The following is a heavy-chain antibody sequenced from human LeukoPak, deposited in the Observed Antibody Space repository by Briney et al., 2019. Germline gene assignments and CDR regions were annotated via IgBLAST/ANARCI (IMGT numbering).Heavy chain of an antibody. CDR3: YYYASSGFYPQTKIDY. V-gene: IGHV3-23*01. J-gene: IGHJ4*02. CDR1: GFTFSSFA. D-gene: IGHD3-22*01. Sequence: GGSLRLSCAASGFTFSSFAMSWVRQGPAKGLERVSGITGSDANTYYADSVKGRFTISRDNSKNTLYLRTNSLRAEDTAVYYCYYYASSGFYPQTKIDYWGQGTLVTVSS. CDR2: ITGSDANT.